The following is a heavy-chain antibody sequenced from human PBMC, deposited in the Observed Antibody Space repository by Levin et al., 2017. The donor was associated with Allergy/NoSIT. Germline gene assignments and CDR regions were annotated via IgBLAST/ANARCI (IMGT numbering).Heavy chain of an antibody. V-gene: IGHV3-30*04. CDR3: ARVGSGSSHFSFVDY. J-gene: IGHJ4*02. CDR1: GFTFSSFG. CDR2: LSHDGTYD. D-gene: IGHD1-26*01. Sequence: GASVKVSCAASGFTFSSFGMHWVRQAPGNGLEWVAVLSHDGTYDNYADSVRGRFTISRDNSKNTLYLQMDSLRSEDTAVYYCARVGSGSSHFSFVDYWGQGTLVTVSS.